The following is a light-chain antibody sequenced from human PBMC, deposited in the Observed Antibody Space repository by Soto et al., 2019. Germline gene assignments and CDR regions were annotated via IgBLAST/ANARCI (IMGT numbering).Light chain of an antibody. V-gene: IGKV2-28*01. J-gene: IGKJ4*01. Sequence: EIVLTQSPLSLPVTPGEPASISCRSSRNLLHSNGYYYLDWYLQKPGQSPQLLIYLGSTRASGVPDRLSGSGSGTDFTLTIRRVEAEDVGVYFCAQGLATPFTFGGGTKVELQ. CDR2: LGS. CDR1: RNLLHSNGYYY. CDR3: AQGLATPFT.